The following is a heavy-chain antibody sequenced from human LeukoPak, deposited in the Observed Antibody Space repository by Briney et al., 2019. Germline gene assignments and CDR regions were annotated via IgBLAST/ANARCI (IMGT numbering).Heavy chain of an antibody. Sequence: GRSLRLSCAASGFTFSSYSMNWVRQAPGKGLEWVSSISSSSSYIYYADSVKGRFTISRDNAKNSLYLQMNSLRAEDTAVYYCARGQQLDEGWFDPWGQGTLVTVSS. CDR1: GFTFSSYS. D-gene: IGHD6-13*01. CDR2: ISSSSSYI. J-gene: IGHJ5*02. CDR3: ARGQQLDEGWFDP. V-gene: IGHV3-21*01.